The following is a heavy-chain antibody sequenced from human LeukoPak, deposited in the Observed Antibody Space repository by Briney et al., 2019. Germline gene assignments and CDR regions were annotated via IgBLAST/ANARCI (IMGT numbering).Heavy chain of an antibody. CDR3: ARLAAYNYGSGSYYKPSYYYYYYMDV. CDR1: GYTFTSYD. Sequence: ASVKVSCKASGYTFTSYDINWVRQATGQGLEWMGWMNPNSGNTGYAQKFQGRVTMTRNTSISTAYMELSSLRSEDTAVYYCARLAAYNYGSGSYYKPSYYYYYYMDVWGKGTTVIVSS. CDR2: MNPNSGNT. V-gene: IGHV1-8*01. D-gene: IGHD3-10*01. J-gene: IGHJ6*03.